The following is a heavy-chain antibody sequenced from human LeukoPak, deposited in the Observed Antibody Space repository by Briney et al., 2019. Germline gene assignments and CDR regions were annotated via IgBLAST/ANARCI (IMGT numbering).Heavy chain of an antibody. V-gene: IGHV4-34*01. Sequence: SETLSLTCAVYGGSFSDYYWTWIRQPPGKGLEWIGEINHSGSPNNNPSLKSRVSISFDTSKNQFSLKLTSVTAADTAVYYCARGFTGSGYDLGRALDYWGQGTLVTVSS. CDR1: GGSFSDYY. J-gene: IGHJ4*02. CDR2: INHSGSP. D-gene: IGHD5-12*01. CDR3: ARGFTGSGYDLGRALDY.